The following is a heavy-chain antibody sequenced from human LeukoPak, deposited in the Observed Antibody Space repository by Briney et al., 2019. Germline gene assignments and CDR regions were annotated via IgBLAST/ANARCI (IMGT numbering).Heavy chain of an antibody. CDR1: GFTFSSYA. J-gene: IGHJ4*02. CDR2: ISASGSST. V-gene: IGHV3-23*01. Sequence: PGGSLRLACAASGFTFSSYAMTWVRQAPGKGLDWVAAISASGSSTYYADSVKGRFTISRDNSKNTPYLLMDSLRAEDTAIYNCAKDVSPLGWYIDSWGQGVPVTVSS. CDR3: AKDVSPLGWYIDS. D-gene: IGHD2-15*01.